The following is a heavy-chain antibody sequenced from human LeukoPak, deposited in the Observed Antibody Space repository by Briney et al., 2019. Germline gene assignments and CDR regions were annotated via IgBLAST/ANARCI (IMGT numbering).Heavy chain of an antibody. CDR3: ARRLIHAFDI. CDR1: GHSFTTFW. V-gene: IGHV5-51*01. Sequence: GESLKISCKGSGHSFTTFWIDWVRQMPGKGLQWMGGIYPGDSDTTYSPSFQGQFTISVDKSISTAYLQWSSLKASDTATYYCARRLIHAFDIWGQGTMVTVPS. J-gene: IGHJ3*02. D-gene: IGHD3-22*01. CDR2: IYPGDSDT.